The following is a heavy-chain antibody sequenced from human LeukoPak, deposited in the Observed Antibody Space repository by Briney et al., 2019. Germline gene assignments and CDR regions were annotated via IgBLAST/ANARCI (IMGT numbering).Heavy chain of an antibody. CDR2: IYYSGST. CDR3: ARVDAGYSYGYYYYMDV. CDR1: GGSFSGYY. D-gene: IGHD5-18*01. Sequence: SETLSLTCAVYGGSFSGYYWSWIRQPPGKGLEWIGSIYYSGSTYYNPSLKSRVTISVDTSKNQFSLKLSSVTAADTAVYYCARVDAGYSYGYYYYMDVWGKGTTVTVSS. J-gene: IGHJ6*03. V-gene: IGHV4-34*01.